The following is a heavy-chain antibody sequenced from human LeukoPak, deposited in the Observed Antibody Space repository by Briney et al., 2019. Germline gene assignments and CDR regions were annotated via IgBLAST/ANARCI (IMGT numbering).Heavy chain of an antibody. J-gene: IGHJ5*02. CDR1: GGTFSSYA. D-gene: IGHD6-25*01. CDR2: IIPIFGTA. V-gene: IGHV1-69*13. Sequence: ASVTVSRKASGGTFSSYAISWVRQAPGQGLGWMGGIIPIFGTANYAQKFQRRVTITADESTSTAYMELSSLRSEDTAVYYCARVLGYSGGPYWFDPWGQGTLVTVSS. CDR3: ARVLGYSGGPYWFDP.